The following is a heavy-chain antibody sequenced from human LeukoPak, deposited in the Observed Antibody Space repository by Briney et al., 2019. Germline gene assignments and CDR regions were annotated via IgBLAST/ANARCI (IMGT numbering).Heavy chain of an antibody. CDR3: ARISSSAPVDAFDY. Sequence: GESLKISCKGSGYSFTTYWIGWVRQMPGKGLEWMGIIYPGDSDTRYSPTFQGQVTMSADRSISTAFLEWSSLKASDTAMYYCARISSSAPVDAFDYWGQGTLVTASS. CDR1: GYSFTTYW. V-gene: IGHV5-51*01. CDR2: IYPGDSDT. D-gene: IGHD6-13*01. J-gene: IGHJ4*02.